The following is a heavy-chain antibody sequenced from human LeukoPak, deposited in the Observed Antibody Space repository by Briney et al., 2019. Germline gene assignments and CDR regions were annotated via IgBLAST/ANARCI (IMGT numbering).Heavy chain of an antibody. CDR1: GGSISSYY. D-gene: IGHD4-17*01. Sequence: SETLSLTCTVSGGSISSYYWSWIRQPPGKGLEWIGYIYHSGSTDYNPSIKSRVTISVDTSKSQFSLKLTSVTAADTAVYYCATLTTVMTAYYFDYWGQGTLVTVSS. CDR2: IYHSGST. CDR3: ATLTTVMTAYYFDY. J-gene: IGHJ4*02. V-gene: IGHV4-4*09.